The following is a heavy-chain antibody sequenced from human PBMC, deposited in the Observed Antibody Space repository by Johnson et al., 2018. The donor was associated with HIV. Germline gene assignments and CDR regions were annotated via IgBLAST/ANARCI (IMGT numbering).Heavy chain of an antibody. Sequence: HVQLVESGGGLVQPGGSLSLSCAASGFTFSDYYMSWIRQAPGKGLEWVSYISSSGSTIYYADSVKGRFTISRDNAKTSLYLQMNSLRAEDTAVYYCARAPYYYDSSGEGAFDIWGQGTLVTVSS. CDR2: ISSSGSTI. J-gene: IGHJ3*02. V-gene: IGHV3-11*01. CDR3: ARAPYYYDSSGEGAFDI. D-gene: IGHD3-22*01. CDR1: GFTFSDYY.